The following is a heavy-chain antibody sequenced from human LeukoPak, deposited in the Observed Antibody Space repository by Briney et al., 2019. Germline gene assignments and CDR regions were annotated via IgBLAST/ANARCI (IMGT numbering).Heavy chain of an antibody. Sequence: PGGSLRLSCAASGFTSSSHWMGWVRQAPGKGLEWVANIKPDGSEENYVDSVKGRFTISRDNAKNSLYLQMSSLRAEDTAVYYCAKDLMGAFDIWGQGTMVTVSS. CDR1: GFTSSSHW. CDR3: AKDLMGAFDI. J-gene: IGHJ3*02. D-gene: IGHD3-16*01. CDR2: IKPDGSEE. V-gene: IGHV3-7*01.